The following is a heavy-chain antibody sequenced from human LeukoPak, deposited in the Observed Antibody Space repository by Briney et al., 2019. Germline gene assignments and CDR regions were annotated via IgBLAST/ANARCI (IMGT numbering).Heavy chain of an antibody. CDR3: AKEHVSSSWYLYYYGMDV. V-gene: IGHV3-30*18. CDR2: ISYDGSNK. J-gene: IGHJ6*02. Sequence: PGGSLRLSCVASGFTFSSYGMHWVRQAPGKGLEWVAVISYDGSNKYYADSVKGRFTISRDNSKNTLYLQMNSLRAEDTAVYYCAKEHVSSSWYLYYYGMDVWGQGTTVTVSS. CDR1: GFTFSSYG. D-gene: IGHD6-13*01.